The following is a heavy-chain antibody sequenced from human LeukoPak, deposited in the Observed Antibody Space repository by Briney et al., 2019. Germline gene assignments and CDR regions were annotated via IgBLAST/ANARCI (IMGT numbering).Heavy chain of an antibody. CDR1: GFTFDDYA. CDR2: ISSSSSYI. J-gene: IGHJ4*02. V-gene: IGHV3-21*01. CDR3: ASGGYDDY. Sequence: GSLRLSCAASGFTFDDYAMHWVRQAPGKGLEWVSFISSSSSYIYYADSVKGRFTISRDNAKNSLYLQMNSLRAEDTAVYYCASGGYDDYWGQGALVTVSS. D-gene: IGHD5-12*01.